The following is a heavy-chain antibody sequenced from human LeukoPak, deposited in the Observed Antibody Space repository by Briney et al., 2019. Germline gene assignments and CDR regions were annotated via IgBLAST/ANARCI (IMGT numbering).Heavy chain of an antibody. CDR3: ARGSHYSGSYHY. CDR2: INHGGST. CDR1: GGSFSGYY. J-gene: IGHJ4*02. D-gene: IGHD1-26*01. Sequence: PSETLSLTCAVYGGSFSGYYWSWIRQPPGKGLEWIGEINHGGSTNYNPSLKSRVTISVDTSKNQFSLKLSSVTAADTAVYYCARGSHYSGSYHYWGQGTLVTVSS. V-gene: IGHV4-34*01.